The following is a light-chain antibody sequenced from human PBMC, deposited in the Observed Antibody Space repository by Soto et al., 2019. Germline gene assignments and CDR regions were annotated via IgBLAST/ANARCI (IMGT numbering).Light chain of an antibody. CDR1: SSNIGAGYD. CDR3: QSYDSSRSGYV. J-gene: IGLJ1*01. Sequence: SGLTQPPSVSGAPGQRVTISCTGRSSNIGAGYDLHWYQQLPGTAPKLLIYDDNNRPSGVPDRFSGSKSGTSASLAITGLQAEDEADYYCQSYDSSRSGYVFGTGTKVTV. CDR2: DDN. V-gene: IGLV1-40*01.